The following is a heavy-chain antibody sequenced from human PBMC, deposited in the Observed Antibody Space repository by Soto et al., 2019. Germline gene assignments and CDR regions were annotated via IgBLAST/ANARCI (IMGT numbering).Heavy chain of an antibody. Sequence: EVQLVESGGDLVKSGGSLRLSCAASGFSFSNAWMSWVRQAPGKGLEWVGRIKSKTDGGTKDYAAPVKGRFTISRDDPKNTLYLQMSSLKTEDTAVYFCTTGPQYSSSSGKMGYCGQGTLVTVSS. CDR1: GFSFSNAW. CDR2: IKSKTDGGTK. D-gene: IGHD6-6*01. V-gene: IGHV3-15*01. J-gene: IGHJ4*02. CDR3: TTGPQYSSSSGKMGY.